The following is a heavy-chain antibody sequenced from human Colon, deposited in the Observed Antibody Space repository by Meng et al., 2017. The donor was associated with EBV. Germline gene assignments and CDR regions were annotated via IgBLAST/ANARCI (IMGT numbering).Heavy chain of an antibody. D-gene: IGHD2/OR15-2a*01. CDR2: ISTNTGTP. CDR1: GYTFSTYT. CDR3: ARGGNFDP. J-gene: IGHJ5*02. V-gene: IGHV7-4-1*02. Sequence: QAPVVQSGSELKKPGASVKVSCKASGYTFSTYTINVVRQAHGRGLEWMGWISTNTGTPTYTQGFTGRFVFSLDTSVSTAYLQISSLKAEDTAVYYCARGGNFDPWGQGTLVTVSS.